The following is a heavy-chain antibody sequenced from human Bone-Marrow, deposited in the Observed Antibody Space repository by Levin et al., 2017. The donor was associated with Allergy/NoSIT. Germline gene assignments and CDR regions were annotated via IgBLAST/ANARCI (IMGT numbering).Heavy chain of an antibody. Sequence: PSETLSLTCAVYGGSFSGYYWSWIRQPPGKGLEWIGEINHSGSTNYNPSLKSRVTISVDTSKNQFSLKLSSVTAADTAVYYCARGQRISPATYGMDVWGQGTTVTVSS. CDR2: INHSGST. CDR3: ARGQRISPATYGMDV. J-gene: IGHJ6*02. D-gene: IGHD3-3*02. V-gene: IGHV4-34*01. CDR1: GGSFSGYY.